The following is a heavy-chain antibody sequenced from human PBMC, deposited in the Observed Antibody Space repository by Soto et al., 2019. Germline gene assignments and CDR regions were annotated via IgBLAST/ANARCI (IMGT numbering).Heavy chain of an antibody. CDR2: IYYSGST. CDR3: AIYDSSGSRGFQH. Sequence: QVQLQESGPGLVKPSQTLSLTCTVSGGSISSGGYYWSWIRQHPGKGLEWIGYIYYSGSTYYNPSRTTRVTISVDTSKNQFSLKLSSVTAADTAVYYCAIYDSSGSRGFQHWGQGTLVTVSS. D-gene: IGHD3-22*01. V-gene: IGHV4-31*03. J-gene: IGHJ1*01. CDR1: GGSISSGGYY.